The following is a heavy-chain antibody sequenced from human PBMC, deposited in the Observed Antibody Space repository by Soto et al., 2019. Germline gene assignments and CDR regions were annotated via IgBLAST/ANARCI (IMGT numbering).Heavy chain of an antibody. CDR2: ISAYSGNT. CDR3: ARDAAPPRE. CDR1: GYTFTSYH. V-gene: IGHV1-18*01. J-gene: IGHJ4*02. Sequence: QVQLVQSGAEVKKPGASVKVSCKASGYTFTSYHITWVRQAPGQGLEWMGWISAYSGNTNYAQKLQGRVTMTTDTLTRTAYMELRRLRSDDTAVYFCARDAAPPREWGQGTLVTLPS.